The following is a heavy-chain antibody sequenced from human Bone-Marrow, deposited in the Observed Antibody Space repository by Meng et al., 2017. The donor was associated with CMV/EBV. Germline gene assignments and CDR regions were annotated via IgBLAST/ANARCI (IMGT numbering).Heavy chain of an antibody. Sequence: SVKVSCKASGGTFTNYAISWVRQAPGEGLEWMGGIIPMYATANYAERFQGRVTITTDESTSTAYMELSSLRSEDTAVYYCARASYYGSGSYYHSDSWGQGTPVTVSS. D-gene: IGHD3-10*01. V-gene: IGHV1-69*05. CDR3: ARASYYGSGSYYHSDS. CDR1: GGTFTNYA. CDR2: IIPMYATA. J-gene: IGHJ4*02.